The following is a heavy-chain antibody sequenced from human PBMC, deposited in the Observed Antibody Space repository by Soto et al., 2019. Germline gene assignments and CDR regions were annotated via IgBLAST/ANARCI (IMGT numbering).Heavy chain of an antibody. J-gene: IGHJ5*02. D-gene: IGHD3-9*01. V-gene: IGHV4-61*01. CDR2: IYYSGSA. Sequence: SDTLSLTCRFSDFSVRSGSYYWSWIRPPPGKGLEWIGYIYYSGSANYNPSLKSRVTISVDTSKNQFSLKLSSVTAADTAVYYCARVTLTGYYRVNWFDPWGQGTLVTVSS. CDR3: ARVTLTGYYRVNWFDP. CDR1: DFSVRSGSYY.